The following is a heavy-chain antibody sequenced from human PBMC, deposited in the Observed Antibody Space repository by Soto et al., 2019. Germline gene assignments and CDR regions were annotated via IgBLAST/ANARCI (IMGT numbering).Heavy chain of an antibody. CDR1: GYTFTGYY. CDR2: INPNSGGT. D-gene: IGHD6-13*01. CDR3: ARARYSSSWYFPGYYYYGMDV. J-gene: IGHJ6*02. V-gene: IGHV1-2*04. Sequence: ASVKVSCTASGYTFTGYYIHRARQAPGQGLEWMGWINPNSGGTNYAQKFQGWVTMTRDTSISTAYMELSRLRSDDTAVYYCARARYSSSWYFPGYYYYGMDVWGQGTTVTVSS.